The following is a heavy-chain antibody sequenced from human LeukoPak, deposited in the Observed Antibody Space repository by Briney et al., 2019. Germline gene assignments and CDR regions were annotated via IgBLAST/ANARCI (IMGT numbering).Heavy chain of an antibody. CDR2: IYYSGST. Sequence: PSQTLSLTCTVSGGSISSGDYYWSWIRQHPGKGLEWIGYIYYSGSTYYNPSLKSRVTISVDTSKNQFSLKLSSVTAADTAVYYCARSGHYHSGVYNWWFDPWGLGTLVTVSS. CDR3: ARSGHYHSGVYNWWFDP. V-gene: IGHV4-31*03. D-gene: IGHD3-22*01. CDR1: GGSISSGDYY. J-gene: IGHJ5*02.